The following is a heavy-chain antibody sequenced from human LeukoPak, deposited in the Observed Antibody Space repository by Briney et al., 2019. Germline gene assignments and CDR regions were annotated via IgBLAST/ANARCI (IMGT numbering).Heavy chain of an antibody. D-gene: IGHD1-14*01. Sequence: PSETLSLTCTVSGGSISSRSSYWGWIRQPPGKGLEWIGSVYYSGSTYHNPSLKSRVTISEDTSKNQFSLKLTSVTAADTAVYYCARGLYHVDYWGQGTLVTVSS. CDR1: GGSISSRSSY. V-gene: IGHV4-39*07. CDR2: VYYSGST. CDR3: ARGLYHVDY. J-gene: IGHJ4*02.